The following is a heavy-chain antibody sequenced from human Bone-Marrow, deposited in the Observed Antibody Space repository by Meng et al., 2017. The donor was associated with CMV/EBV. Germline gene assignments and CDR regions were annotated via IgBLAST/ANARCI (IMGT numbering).Heavy chain of an antibody. CDR1: GGTFSSYA. Sequence: SVKVSCKASGGTFSSYAISWVRQAPGQGLEWMGGIIPILGIANYAQKFQGRVTITADKSTSTAYMELSSLRSEDTAVYYCSREDYYDSSGFSPGRFDPWGQGTLVTVYS. D-gene: IGHD3-22*01. CDR3: SREDYYDSSGFSPGRFDP. CDR2: IIPILGIA. J-gene: IGHJ5*02. V-gene: IGHV1-69*10.